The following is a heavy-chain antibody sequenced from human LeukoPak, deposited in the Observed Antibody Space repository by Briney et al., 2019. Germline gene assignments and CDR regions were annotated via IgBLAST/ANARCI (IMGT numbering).Heavy chain of an antibody. J-gene: IGHJ3*02. CDR2: ISGNGGST. CDR3: ARIAVAGWGAFDI. CDR1: GFTFSSYA. Sequence: PGGSLRLSCAASGFTFSSYAMHWVRQAPGKGLEYVSAISGNGGSTYYANSVKGRFTISRDNSKNTLYLQMGSLRAEDMAVYYCARIAVAGWGAFDIWGQGTMVTVSS. V-gene: IGHV3-64*01. D-gene: IGHD6-19*01.